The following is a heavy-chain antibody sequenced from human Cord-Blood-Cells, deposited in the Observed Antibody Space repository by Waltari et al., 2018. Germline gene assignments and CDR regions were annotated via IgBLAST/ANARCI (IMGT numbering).Heavy chain of an antibody. D-gene: IGHD7-27*01. V-gene: IGHV4-39*01. CDR1: GGSISSSSYY. CDR3: ARHLQLTGDFDY. CDR2: IYYSGST. Sequence: QLQLQESGPGLVKPSETLSLTCTVSGGSISSSSYYWGSIRQPPGKGLEWIGSIYYSGSTYYNPSLKSRVTISVDTSKNQFSLKLSSVTAADTAVYYCARHLQLTGDFDYWGQGTLVTVSS. J-gene: IGHJ4*02.